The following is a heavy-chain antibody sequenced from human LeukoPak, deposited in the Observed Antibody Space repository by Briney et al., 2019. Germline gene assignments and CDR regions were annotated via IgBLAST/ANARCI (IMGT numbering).Heavy chain of an antibody. J-gene: IGHJ4*02. CDR2: VFRLQTVRP. CDR3: ARVLHAPYLIDS. V-gene: IGHV4-38-2*02. D-gene: IGHD2-8*01. CDR1: DSSITSTYY. Sequence: KPSETLSLTCTVSDSSITSTYYWAWFRQPPGKGLEWIATVFRLQTVRPFNTPSLGSRVTMSLDPSHNQFSLNLTSVTAADTALYFCARVLHAPYLIDSWGQGTLVTVSS.